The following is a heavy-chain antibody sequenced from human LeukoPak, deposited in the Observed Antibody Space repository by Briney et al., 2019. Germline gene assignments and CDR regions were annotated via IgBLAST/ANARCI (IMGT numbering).Heavy chain of an antibody. CDR3: ARAFSSGWYRGAFDI. J-gene: IGHJ3*02. Sequence: GGSLRLSCAASGFTFSSYSMNWVRRAPGKGLEWVSYISSSSSTIYYADSVKGRFTISRDNAKNSLYLQMNSLRAEDTAVYYCARAFSSGWYRGAFDIWGQGTMVTVSS. V-gene: IGHV3-48*01. CDR1: GFTFSSYS. CDR2: ISSSSSTI. D-gene: IGHD6-19*01.